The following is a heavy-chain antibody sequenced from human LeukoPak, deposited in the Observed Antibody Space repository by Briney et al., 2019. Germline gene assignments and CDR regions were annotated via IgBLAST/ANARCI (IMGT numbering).Heavy chain of an antibody. Sequence: GGSLRLSCAASGFTFSSYNMNWVRQAPGKGLEWVSSISTSSNYRYYADSVKGRFTISRDNAKKLLYLQMNSLRAEDTAVYYCARENGGYDSSGYSSLFDYWGQGTLVTVSS. J-gene: IGHJ4*02. CDR1: GFTFSSYN. CDR2: ISTSSNYR. CDR3: ARENGGYDSSGYSSLFDY. V-gene: IGHV3-21*04. D-gene: IGHD3-22*01.